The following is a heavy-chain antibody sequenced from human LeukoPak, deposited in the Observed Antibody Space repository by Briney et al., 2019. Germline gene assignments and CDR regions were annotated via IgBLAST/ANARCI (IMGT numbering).Heavy chain of an antibody. CDR1: GFTFSSYE. CDR3: ARSRYGSYFDY. Sequence: PGGSLRLSCAASGFTFSSYEMNWGRQAPGKGLEWGSYISSSGSTIYYTDSVKGRFTISRANAKTSLYLQMNRLRAEDTAVYYCARSRYGSYFDYWGQGTLVTVSS. V-gene: IGHV3-48*03. J-gene: IGHJ4*02. D-gene: IGHD3-10*01. CDR2: ISSSGSTI.